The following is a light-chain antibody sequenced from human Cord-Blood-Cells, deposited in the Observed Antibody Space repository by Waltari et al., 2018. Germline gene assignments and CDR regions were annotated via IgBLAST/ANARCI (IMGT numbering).Light chain of an antibody. CDR1: SPNIGAAYN. CDR3: QSYDSSLSAYVV. V-gene: IGLV1-40*01. CDR2: CNS. J-gene: IGLJ2*01. Sequence: QSVLTQPPSVSGAPGQRVTIPCTGGSPNIGAAYNLPWSQQLPGTAPKLLIHCNSNRPSGVPDRFSGSKSGTSASLAITGLQAEDEADYYCQSYDSSLSAYVVFGGGTKLTVL.